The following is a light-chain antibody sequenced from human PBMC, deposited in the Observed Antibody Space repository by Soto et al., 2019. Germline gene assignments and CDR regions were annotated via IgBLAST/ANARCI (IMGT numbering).Light chain of an antibody. Sequence: EIVLTQSPGTLSLSPGQRASLSCRASQSVNSDFLAWYQQKPGQAPRLLIYGASTRATGIPDRFSSSGSGTDFTLTIGRLEPEDFAVYYCQQYRSSSWTFGQGTKVEIK. CDR1: QSVNSDF. V-gene: IGKV3-20*01. CDR3: QQYRSSSWT. CDR2: GAS. J-gene: IGKJ1*01.